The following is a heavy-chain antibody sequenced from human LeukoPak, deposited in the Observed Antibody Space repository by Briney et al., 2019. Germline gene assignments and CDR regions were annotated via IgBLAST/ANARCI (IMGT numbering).Heavy chain of an antibody. CDR3: ARVGYSYGYVDY. V-gene: IGHV4-39*07. Sequence: SETLSLTCTVSGGSIISSDYHWGWVRQPPGKGLEWIGTISYSGNTDYNPSLKSRVTISVDTSKNQFSLKLSSVTAADTAVYYCARVGYSYGYVDYWGQGTLVTVSS. D-gene: IGHD5-18*01. CDR1: GGSIISSDYH. J-gene: IGHJ4*02. CDR2: ISYSGNT.